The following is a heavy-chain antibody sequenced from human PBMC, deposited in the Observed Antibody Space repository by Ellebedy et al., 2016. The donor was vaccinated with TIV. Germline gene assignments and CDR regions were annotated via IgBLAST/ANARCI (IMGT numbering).Heavy chain of an antibody. Sequence: AASVKVSCKASGYTFTSYGISWVRQAPGQGLEWMGWISAYNGNTKYAQKLQGRVTMTTDTSTSTAYMELRSLRSDDTAVYYCARYCYYDILTGYYRGTYYYGMDVWGQGTTVTVSS. V-gene: IGHV1-18*04. CDR1: GYTFTSYG. J-gene: IGHJ6*02. CDR2: ISAYNGNT. CDR3: ARYCYYDILTGYYRGTYYYGMDV. D-gene: IGHD3-9*01.